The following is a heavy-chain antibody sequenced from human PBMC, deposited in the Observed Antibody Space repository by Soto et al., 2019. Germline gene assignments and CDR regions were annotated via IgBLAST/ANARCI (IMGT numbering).Heavy chain of an antibody. V-gene: IGHV1-18*04. D-gene: IGHD4-17*01. CDR1: GYTFTSYG. J-gene: IGHJ6*02. CDR2: ISAYNGNT. CDR3: ARDIYGDYRYYYYGMDV. Sequence: QVQLVQSGAEVKKPGASVKVSCKASGYTFTSYGISWVRQAPGQGLEWMGWISAYNGNTNYAQKLQGRVTMTTDTSTSTAYTELRSLRSDDTAVYYCARDIYGDYRYYYYGMDVWGQGTTVTVSS.